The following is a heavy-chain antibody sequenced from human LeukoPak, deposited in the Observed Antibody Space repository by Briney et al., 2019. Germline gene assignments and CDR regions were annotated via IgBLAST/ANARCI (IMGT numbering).Heavy chain of an antibody. CDR2: IYTSGST. CDR3: ARVADIVAYFDY. J-gene: IGHJ4*02. D-gene: IGHD5-12*01. V-gene: IGHV4-61*02. CDR1: GVSISSGSYY. Sequence: SETLSLTCTVSGVSISSGSYYWSWIRQPAGKGLEWIGRIYTSGSTNYNPSLKSRVTISVDTSKNQFSLKLSSVTAADTAVYYCARVADIVAYFDYWGQGTLVTVSS.